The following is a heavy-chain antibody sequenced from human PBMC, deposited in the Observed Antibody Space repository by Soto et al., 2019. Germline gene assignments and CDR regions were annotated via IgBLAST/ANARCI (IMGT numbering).Heavy chain of an antibody. CDR2: IYYSGIT. CDR3: ARRPSPNHSPEPGFDS. Sequence: TSETLSLTCTVSGASISSSSSYWGWIRQPPGKGLEWIANIYYSGITYYNPSLRSRLTISVDTSKNQFSLRLTSVTTADTAMYYCARRPSPNHSPEPGFDSWGQGTLVTVSS. J-gene: IGHJ4*02. V-gene: IGHV4-39*01. CDR1: GASISSSSSY. D-gene: IGHD1-1*01.